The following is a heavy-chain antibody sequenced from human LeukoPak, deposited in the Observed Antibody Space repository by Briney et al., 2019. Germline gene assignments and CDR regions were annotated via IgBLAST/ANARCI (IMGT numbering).Heavy chain of an antibody. CDR1: GFTFSSYA. D-gene: IGHD3-22*01. Sequence: PGGSLRLSCAASGFTFSSYAMSWARQAPGKGLEWVSAISGSGGSTYYAGSVKGRFTISRDNSKNTLYLQMNSLRAEDTAVYYCAMYYYDSSGYSKSYYFDYWGQGTLVTVSS. J-gene: IGHJ4*02. CDR2: ISGSGGST. CDR3: AMYYYDSSGYSKSYYFDY. V-gene: IGHV3-23*01.